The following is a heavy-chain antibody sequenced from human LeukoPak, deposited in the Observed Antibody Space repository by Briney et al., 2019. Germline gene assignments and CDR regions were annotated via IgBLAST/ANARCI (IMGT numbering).Heavy chain of an antibody. Sequence: ASVTVSCKVSGYTLTELSMHWVRQAPGKGIEWMGGFDPEDGETIYAQKFQGRVTMTEDTSTDTAYMELSSLRSEDTAVYYCATSRDKHLPFDYWGQGTLVTVSS. V-gene: IGHV1-24*01. J-gene: IGHJ4*02. CDR3: ATSRDKHLPFDY. D-gene: IGHD5-24*01. CDR2: FDPEDGET. CDR1: GYTLTELS.